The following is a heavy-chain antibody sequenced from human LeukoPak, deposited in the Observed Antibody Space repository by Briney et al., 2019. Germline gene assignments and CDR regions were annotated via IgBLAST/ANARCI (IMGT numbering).Heavy chain of an antibody. CDR1: GFTFSSYG. CDR3: AKVGGYDFWSGYFHR. J-gene: IGHJ5*02. Sequence: GRSLRLSCAASGFTFSSYGMHGVRQAPGKGLEWVAVISYDGSNKYYADSVKGRFTISRDNSKNTLYLQMNSLRAEDTAVYYCAKVGGYDFWSGYFHRWGQGTLVTVSS. CDR2: ISYDGSNK. D-gene: IGHD3-3*01. V-gene: IGHV3-30*18.